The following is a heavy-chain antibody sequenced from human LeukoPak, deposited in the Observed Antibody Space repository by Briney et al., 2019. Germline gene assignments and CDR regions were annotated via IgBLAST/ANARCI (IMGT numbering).Heavy chain of an antibody. V-gene: IGHV1-18*01. J-gene: IGHJ3*02. CDR1: GYSFTDYA. Sequence: ASVKVSCKTSGYSFTDYAITWVRQVRGQGLQWVGWISASNGNTDYAQSFQGRATMTTDTSISTAYMELSSLRSEDTAVYYCARGFTMGYELAFDIWGQGTMVTVSS. CDR2: ISASNGNT. CDR3: ARGFTMGYELAFDI. D-gene: IGHD5-12*01.